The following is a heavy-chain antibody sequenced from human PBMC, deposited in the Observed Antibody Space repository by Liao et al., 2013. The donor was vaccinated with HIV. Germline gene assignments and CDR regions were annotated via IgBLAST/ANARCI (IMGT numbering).Heavy chain of an antibody. J-gene: IGHJ6*03. V-gene: IGHV4-39*07. CDR1: GGSISSSSYY. D-gene: IGHD3-10*01. Sequence: QLQLQESGPGLVKPSETLSLTCTVSGGSISSSSYYWGWIRQPPGKGLEWIGEINHGGSTNYHPSLKSRVNISIDMSKNQVSLKLSSVTAADTAVYYCARVAGTIPYHIDVWGNGTTVIVSS. CDR3: ARVAGTIPYHIDV. CDR2: INHGGST.